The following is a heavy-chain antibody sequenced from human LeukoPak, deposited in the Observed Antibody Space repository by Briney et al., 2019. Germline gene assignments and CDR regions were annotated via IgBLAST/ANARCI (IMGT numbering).Heavy chain of an antibody. CDR2: ISYDGTNK. D-gene: IGHD3-3*01. CDR1: GFTFSYSA. V-gene: IGHV3-30-3*01. CDR3: AKDFWSGYYPNC. J-gene: IGHJ4*02. Sequence: PGGSLRLSCAASGFTFSYSALHWVRQAPGKGLEWVAVISYDGTNKYYADSVKGRFTISRDNSKNTLYLQMNSLGAEDTAVYYCAKDFWSGYYPNCWGQGTLVTVSS.